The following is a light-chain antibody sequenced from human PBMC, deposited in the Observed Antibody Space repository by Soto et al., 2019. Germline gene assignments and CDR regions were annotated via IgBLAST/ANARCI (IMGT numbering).Light chain of an antibody. CDR1: SSDIGSYNL. V-gene: IGLV2-23*02. CDR3: CSYAPGSTWV. CDR2: EVR. J-gene: IGLJ3*02. Sequence: QSVLTQPASVSGSPGQSITISCTGTSSDIGSYNLVSWYQQHPGKAPNLLIYEVRKWPSGVPNRFSGSKSGNTASLTISGLQAEDEADYYCCSYAPGSTWVFGGGTELTVL.